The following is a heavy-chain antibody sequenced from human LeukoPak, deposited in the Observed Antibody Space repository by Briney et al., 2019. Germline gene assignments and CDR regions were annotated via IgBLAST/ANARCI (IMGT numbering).Heavy chain of an antibody. Sequence: PSETLSLTCTVSGGSISSYYWSWFRQPPGKGLEWIGEINPRGSTIYNPSLKSRVTISVDTSKNQFSLNLSSVTAADTAVYYCAREPGYCSGGSCYGGWFDPWGQGTLVTVSS. V-gene: IGHV4-34*01. CDR2: INPRGST. D-gene: IGHD2-15*01. CDR1: GGSISSYY. CDR3: AREPGYCSGGSCYGGWFDP. J-gene: IGHJ5*02.